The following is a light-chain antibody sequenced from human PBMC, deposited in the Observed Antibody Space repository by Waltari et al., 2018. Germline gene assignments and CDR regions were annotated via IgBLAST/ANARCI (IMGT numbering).Light chain of an antibody. J-gene: IGLJ2*01. Sequence: QSVLTQPPSVSGTPGQRVTISCSGSSSNIGRNFVYWYQQLPGTAPKLLIYMDNQRPSGLPDRFSGSKSGPSASLAISGLRSEDEGNYYCAAWDDSLSGFVLFGGGTKVTVL. CDR2: MDN. CDR3: AAWDDSLSGFVL. CDR1: SSNIGRNF. V-gene: IGLV1-47*01.